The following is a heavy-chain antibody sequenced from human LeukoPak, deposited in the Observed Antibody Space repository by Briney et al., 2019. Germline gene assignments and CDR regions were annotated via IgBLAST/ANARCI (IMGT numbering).Heavy chain of an antibody. J-gene: IGHJ1*01. D-gene: IGHD2-21*02. CDR1: GFTFSNYA. CDR2: IGDSTGST. V-gene: IGHV3-23*01. Sequence: PGGSLRLSCAASGFTFSNYAMSWVRQAPGKGLEWVSAIGDSTGSTYYADSVKGRFTISRDNAQNSMYLQMNSLRVEDTAVYYCTSWGDTTAEYFQRWGQGTLVTVSS. CDR3: TSWGDTTAEYFQR.